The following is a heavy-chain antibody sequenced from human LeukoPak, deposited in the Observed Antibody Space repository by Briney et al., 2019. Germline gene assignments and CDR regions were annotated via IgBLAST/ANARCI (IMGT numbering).Heavy chain of an antibody. Sequence: SETLSLTCTVSGGSISSTYYWGCIRQPPGKGLEWIASIYYDGSTYYNPSLKSRVTMSADTSKNQFSLKLSSVTAADTAVYYCARVPRSYYYYYYMDVWGKGTTVTVSS. CDR2: IYYDGST. J-gene: IGHJ6*03. V-gene: IGHV4-39*07. CDR3: ARVPRSYYYYYYMDV. CDR1: GGSISSTYY.